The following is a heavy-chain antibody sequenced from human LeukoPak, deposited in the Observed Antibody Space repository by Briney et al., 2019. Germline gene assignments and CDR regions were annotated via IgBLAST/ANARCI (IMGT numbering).Heavy chain of an antibody. V-gene: IGHV1-69*13. D-gene: IGHD3-22*01. CDR2: IIPIFGTA. Sequence: SVKVSCKASGGTFSSYAISWVRQAPGQGLEWMGGIIPIFGTANYAQKFQGRVTITADESTSTAYMELSSLRSEDTAVYYCARRSVAYSYDSSGYSPVYYFDYWGQGTLVTVSS. J-gene: IGHJ4*02. CDR3: ARRSVAYSYDSSGYSPVYYFDY. CDR1: GGTFSSYA.